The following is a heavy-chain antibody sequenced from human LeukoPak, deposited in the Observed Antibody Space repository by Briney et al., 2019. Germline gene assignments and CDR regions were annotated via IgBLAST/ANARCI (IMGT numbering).Heavy chain of an antibody. J-gene: IGHJ4*02. V-gene: IGHV1-18*01. D-gene: IGHD3-10*01. CDR2: ISAYNGNT. CDR1: GYIFTNYG. CDR3: ARDRGVTMVRGVIDSFDY. Sequence: ASVRVSCKASGYIFTNYGITWVRQAPGQGLEWMGWISAYNGNTNYAQKFQGRVTMTTDTSASIAYMKLSSLRSEDTAVYYCARDRGVTMVRGVIDSFDYWGQGTLVTVSS.